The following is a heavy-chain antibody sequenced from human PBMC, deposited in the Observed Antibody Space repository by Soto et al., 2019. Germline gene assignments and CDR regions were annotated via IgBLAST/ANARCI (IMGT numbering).Heavy chain of an antibody. CDR1: DGTIGDYY. D-gene: IGHD1-20*01. Sequence: SETLSLTCTITDGTIGDYYWSWIRQPPGKELECIAYIYYTGKTDQNPSLDGRGSISLGTSRNQFSVNLRYVTCAATDVYYCVRNHNRAGSFDSWG. CDR2: IYYTGKT. J-gene: IGHJ4*03. CDR3: VRNHNRAGSFDS. V-gene: IGHV4-59*01.